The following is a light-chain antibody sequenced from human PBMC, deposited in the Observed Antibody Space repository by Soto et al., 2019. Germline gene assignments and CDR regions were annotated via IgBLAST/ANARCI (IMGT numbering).Light chain of an antibody. CDR1: SSNIGAGYD. Sequence: QSVLTQPLSVSGAPGQRVTISCTGSSSNIGAGYDVHWYQQLPGTAPKLLIYGNSNRPSGVPDRFSGSKSGTSASLAITGLQAEDEADYYCQSYDSSWGVFGTGTKVTVL. CDR3: QSYDSSWGV. J-gene: IGLJ1*01. V-gene: IGLV1-40*01. CDR2: GNS.